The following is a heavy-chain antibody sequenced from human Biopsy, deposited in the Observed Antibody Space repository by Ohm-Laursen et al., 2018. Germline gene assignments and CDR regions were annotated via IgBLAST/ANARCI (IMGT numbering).Heavy chain of an antibody. CDR2: IYSSVMT. CDR3: ARDSGILNYGNFKYYHYYGMDV. D-gene: IGHD4-11*01. CDR1: GDSVTKYY. V-gene: IGHV4-59*02. J-gene: IGHJ6*02. Sequence: ETLSLTCTVSGDSVTKYYWSWIRQPPGKGLEWIGHIYSSVMTNYNPSLQSRVSISVDTSRNQVSLTLSSVTAADTAVYYYARDSGILNYGNFKYYHYYGMDVWGQGTKVTVSS.